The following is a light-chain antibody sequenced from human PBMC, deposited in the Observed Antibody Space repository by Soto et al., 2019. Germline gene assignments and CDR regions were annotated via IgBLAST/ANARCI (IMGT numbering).Light chain of an antibody. CDR2: AAS. CDR1: QSISTN. CDR3: QQYNNWPFS. V-gene: IGKV3-15*01. J-gene: IGKJ5*01. Sequence: EVVMTQSPATLSVSPGERATLSCRASQSISTNLAWYQQKHGQAPRLLIYAASARATGVPARFSGTGSETDFTLTISGLQSEDSAVYFCQQYNNWPFSFGQGTRLEIK.